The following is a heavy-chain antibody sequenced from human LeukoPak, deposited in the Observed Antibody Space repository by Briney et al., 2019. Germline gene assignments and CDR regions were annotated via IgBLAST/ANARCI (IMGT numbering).Heavy chain of an antibody. CDR1: GFTFSSYG. J-gene: IGHJ3*02. D-gene: IGHD3-10*01. CDR2: IRYDGSNK. Sequence: GGSLRLSCAASGFTFSSYGMHWVRQAPGKGLEWVAFIRYDGSNKYYADSVKGRFTISRDNSKNTLYLQMNSLRAEDTAVYYCAKERSGSGKGLTYAFDIWGQGTMVTVSS. V-gene: IGHV3-30*02. CDR3: AKERSGSGKGLTYAFDI.